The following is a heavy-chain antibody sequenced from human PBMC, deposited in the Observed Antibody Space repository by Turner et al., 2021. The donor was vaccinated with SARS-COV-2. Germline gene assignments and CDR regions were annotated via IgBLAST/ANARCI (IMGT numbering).Heavy chain of an antibody. D-gene: IGHD3-16*02. V-gene: IGHV3-23*03. CDR3: ARVRPALIDYFDY. J-gene: IGHJ4*02. CDR2: IYSGGST. CDR1: GFTFSSYA. Sequence: EVQLLESGGGLVQPGGSLRLSCSASGFTFSSYAMGWVRQAPGKGLEWVSVIYSGGSTYYADSVKGRFTISRDNSKNTLYLQMNSLRAEDTAVYYCARVRPALIDYFDYWGQGTLVTVSS.